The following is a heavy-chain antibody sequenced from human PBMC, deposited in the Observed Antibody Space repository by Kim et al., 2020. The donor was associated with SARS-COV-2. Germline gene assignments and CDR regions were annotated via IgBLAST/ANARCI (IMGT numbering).Heavy chain of an antibody. CDR1: GFSFSSST. CDR2: ITSSSTYI. CDR3: ARDRDPIGD. V-gene: IGHV3-21*01. J-gene: IGHJ4*02. D-gene: IGHD1-26*01. Sequence: GGSLRLSCAASGFSFSSSTMTWVRQAPGKGLEWVSSITSSSTYIYYADSMKGRFTVSRDNAKKSLYLQMNSLRAEDTAIYYCARDRDPIGDWGQGTLVT.